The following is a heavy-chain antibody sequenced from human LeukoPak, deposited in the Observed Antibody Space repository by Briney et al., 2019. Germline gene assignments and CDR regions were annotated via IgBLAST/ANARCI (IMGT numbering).Heavy chain of an antibody. Sequence: SVKVSCKASGGTFSSYAISWVRQAPGQGLEWIGGIIPIFGTANYAQKFQGRVTITADKSTSTAYMELSSLRSEDTAVYYCAADSGYSYGLFGYWGQGTLVTVSS. CDR3: AADSGYSYGLFGY. J-gene: IGHJ4*02. CDR2: IIPIFGTA. V-gene: IGHV1-69*06. D-gene: IGHD5-18*01. CDR1: GGTFSSYA.